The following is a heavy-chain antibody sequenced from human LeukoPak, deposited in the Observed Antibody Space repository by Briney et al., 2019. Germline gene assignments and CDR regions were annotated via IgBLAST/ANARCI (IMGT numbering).Heavy chain of an antibody. D-gene: IGHD3-3*02. V-gene: IGHV3-48*01. CDR2: ISSSTTII. J-gene: IGHJ4*02. Sequence: QTGGSLRLSCAASGFTLSGFGMNWVRQAPGKGLEWVSYISSSTTIIYYADSVKGRFIISRDNAKNSLYLQMNSLRAEDTAVYYCARVGAFCFDYWGQGTLVTVSS. CDR1: GFTLSGFG. CDR3: ARVGAFCFDY.